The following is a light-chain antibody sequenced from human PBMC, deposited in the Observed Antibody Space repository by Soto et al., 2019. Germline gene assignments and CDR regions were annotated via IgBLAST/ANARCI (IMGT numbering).Light chain of an antibody. V-gene: IGLV4-69*01. CDR1: SGHSSYV. CDR2: VNSDGSH. J-gene: IGLJ2*01. Sequence: QLVLTQSPSASASLGASVKLTCTLSSGHSSYVIAWHQQQPEKGPRYLMKVNSDGSHSKGDGIPDRFSGSSSGAERYLTISSLQSGDEADYYCQTWGTGIRVFGGGTKVTVL. CDR3: QTWGTGIRV.